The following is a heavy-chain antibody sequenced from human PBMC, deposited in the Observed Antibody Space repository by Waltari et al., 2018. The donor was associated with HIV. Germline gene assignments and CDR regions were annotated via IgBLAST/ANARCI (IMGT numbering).Heavy chain of an antibody. Sequence: QWGSGQLRPSNTLSLPCAGHGGSFHGYFCDWVRGAPGRGLEWIGDVNHRGDTNYSPSLSGRVSLSVDTSKNQFSLRLTSQTAADSATYYCARAYNSGPTPHNYYYYGIDVWGRGTTVVVSS. D-gene: IGHD3-22*01. CDR1: GGSFHGYF. J-gene: IGHJ6*02. CDR2: VNHRGDT. CDR3: ARAYNSGPTPHNYYYYGIDV. V-gene: IGHV4-34*01.